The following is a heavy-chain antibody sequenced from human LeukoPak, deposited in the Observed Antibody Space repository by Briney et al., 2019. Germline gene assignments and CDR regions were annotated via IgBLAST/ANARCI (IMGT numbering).Heavy chain of an antibody. CDR1: GFTFSSHA. CDR3: AKVAAAGS. V-gene: IGHV3-23*01. D-gene: IGHD6-13*01. J-gene: IGHJ5*02. Sequence: GGSLRLSCAASGFTFSSHAMGWVRQAPGKGLEWVSSITGSGGSTYYGDSVKGRFTIARDNSRNTLYLQMNSLRAEDTAVYYCAKVAAAGSWGQGTLVTVSS. CDR2: ITGSGGST.